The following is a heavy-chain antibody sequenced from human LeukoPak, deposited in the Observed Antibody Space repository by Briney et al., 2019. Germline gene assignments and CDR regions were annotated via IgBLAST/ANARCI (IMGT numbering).Heavy chain of an antibody. V-gene: IGHV4-39*01. CDR3: ARRITMIVVVDAFDI. J-gene: IGHJ3*02. Sequence: SETLSLTCTVSGGSISSSSYYWGWIRQPPGKGLEWIGSIYYSGSTYYNPSLESRVTISVDTSKNQFSLKLSSVTAADTAVYYCARRITMIVVVDAFDIWGQGTMVTVSS. D-gene: IGHD3-22*01. CDR2: IYYSGST. CDR1: GGSISSSSYY.